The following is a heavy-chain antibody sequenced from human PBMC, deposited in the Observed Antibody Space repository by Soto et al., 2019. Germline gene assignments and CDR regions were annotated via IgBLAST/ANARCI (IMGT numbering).Heavy chain of an antibody. V-gene: IGHV4-30-4*01. D-gene: IGHD5-18*01. CDR1: GGSISSVDYY. CDR3: ASEKGIQPFDY. J-gene: IGHJ4*02. CDR2: IYYSGST. Sequence: VQMQESGPVLVKPSQTLSLTCTVSGGSISSVDYYGSWIRQPPGKGLDWIGYIYYSGSTYYNPSLKSRVTISVDTSKNQFSLKLSSVTAADTAVYDCASEKGIQPFDYWGQGTLGTVTA.